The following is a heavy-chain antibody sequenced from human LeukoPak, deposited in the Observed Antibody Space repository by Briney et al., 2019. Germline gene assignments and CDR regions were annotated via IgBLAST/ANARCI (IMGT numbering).Heavy chain of an antibody. CDR1: GGSISSGGYS. CDR2: IYHSGST. J-gene: IGHJ4*02. V-gene: IGHV4-30-2*01. D-gene: IGHD3-22*01. CDR3: ATLGFSSGYYYYFDH. Sequence: SETLSLTCTVSGGSISSGGYSWSWIRQPPGKGLEWIGNIYHSGSTYYNPSLKSRVTISVDTSKNQFSLKLSSVTAADTAVYYCATLGFSSGYYYYFDHWGQGTLVTVSS.